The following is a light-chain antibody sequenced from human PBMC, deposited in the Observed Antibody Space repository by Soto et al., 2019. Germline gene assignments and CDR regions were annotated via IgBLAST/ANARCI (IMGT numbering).Light chain of an antibody. J-gene: IGKJ1*01. CDR1: QTISTW. V-gene: IGKV1-5*01. CDR2: DAS. CDR3: KQDTNNNNQWM. Sequence: DIQVTHSPPTLSASVGDRVTITCRASQTISTWMAWYQQKPWKAPKLLVYDASTLQSGVASRFSGSGSGTEFTLIISALQPDDSATYYCKQDTNNNNQWMFGQGTKVDIX.